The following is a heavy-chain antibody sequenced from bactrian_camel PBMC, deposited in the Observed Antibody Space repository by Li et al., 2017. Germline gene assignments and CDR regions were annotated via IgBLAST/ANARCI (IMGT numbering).Heavy chain of an antibody. D-gene: IGHD7*01. CDR2: IYTGGGIT. CDR1: GANC. Sequence: DVQLVESGGGSVQAGGSLRLSCVVSGANCMGWFRQAPGKEREGVALIYTGGGITYYAESVKGRFTISQDKAAENTVYLQMSSLKPEDTAMYYCAADRLRCLQTGATTPTLSSEAWNYWGQGTQVTVS. CDR3: AADRLRCLQTGATTPTLSSEAWNY. V-gene: IGHV3S40*01. J-gene: IGHJ4*01.